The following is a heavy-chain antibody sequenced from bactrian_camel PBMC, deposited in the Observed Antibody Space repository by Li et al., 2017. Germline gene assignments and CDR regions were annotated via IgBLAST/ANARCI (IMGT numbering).Heavy chain of an antibody. CDR2: ITRASSI. J-gene: IGHJ4*01. Sequence: HVQLVESGGGSVQAGGSLRLSCAASGFTSSSYCMGWLRQLPGKERERVAAITRASSISYADSVKGRFTISEDNAKNTLYLQMNSLKPEDSAMYYCVKLPGAWDVGYWGQGTQVTVS. CDR3: VKLPGAWDVGY. CDR1: GFTSSSYC. V-gene: IGHV3S55*01.